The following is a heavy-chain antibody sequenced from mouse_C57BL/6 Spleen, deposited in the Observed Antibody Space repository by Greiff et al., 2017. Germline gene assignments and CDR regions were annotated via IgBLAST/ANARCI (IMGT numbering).Heavy chain of an antibody. CDR3: AIHEYNYGSSDSCYYAMDY. CDR2: FYPGSGSI. Sequence: VQLQQSGAELVKPGASVKLSCKASGYTFTEYTIHWVKQRSGQGLEWIGWFYPGSGSIKYNEKFKDKATLTADKSSSTAYMELSRLTSEDSAVYVWAIHEYNYGSSDSCYYAMDYWGQGTSVTVSA. J-gene: IGHJ4*01. CDR1: GYTFTEYT. V-gene: IGHV1-62-2*01. D-gene: IGHD1-1*01.